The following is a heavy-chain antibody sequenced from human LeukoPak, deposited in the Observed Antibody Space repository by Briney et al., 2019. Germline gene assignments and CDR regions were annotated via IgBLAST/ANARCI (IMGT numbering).Heavy chain of an antibody. D-gene: IGHD1-1*01. V-gene: IGHV3-48*01. CDR2: ISSSSTI. CDR1: GFTFSSYS. Sequence: GGSLRLSCAASGFTFSSYSMNWVRQAPGKGLEWVSYISSSSTIYYADSVKGRFTISRDNAKNSLYLQMNSLRAEDTAVYYCATVHDFPIYYYYYYMDVWGKGTTVTVSS. CDR3: ATVHDFPIYYYYYYMDV. J-gene: IGHJ6*03.